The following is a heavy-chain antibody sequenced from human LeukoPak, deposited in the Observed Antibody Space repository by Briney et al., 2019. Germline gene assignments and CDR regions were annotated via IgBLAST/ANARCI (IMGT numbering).Heavy chain of an antibody. CDR3: ARDSGELYYYYYYGMDV. CDR2: ISAYNGNT. D-gene: IGHD3-10*01. CDR1: GYTFTSYG. V-gene: IGHV1-18*01. Sequence: ASVKVSCKASGYTFTSYGISWVRQAPGQGVEGMGWISAYNGNTNYAQKLQGRVTMTTDTSTRTAYVDVRGLRSDDPAVYYCARDSGELYYYYYYGMDVWGQGTTVTVSS. J-gene: IGHJ6*02.